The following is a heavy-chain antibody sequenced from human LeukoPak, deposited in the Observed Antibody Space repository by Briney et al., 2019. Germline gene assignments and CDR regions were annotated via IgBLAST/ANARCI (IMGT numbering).Heavy chain of an antibody. CDR1: GGSISSSSYY. Sequence: KPSETLSLTCTVSGGSISSSSYYWGWIRQPPGKGLVWVGSFYYSGSTYYNTSLKSRVTISVDTSKNQFSLKMSSVTAADTAVYYCARDRYSYGNHFDYWGQGTLVTVSS. CDR2: FYYSGST. D-gene: IGHD5-18*01. CDR3: ARDRYSYGNHFDY. J-gene: IGHJ4*02. V-gene: IGHV4-39*07.